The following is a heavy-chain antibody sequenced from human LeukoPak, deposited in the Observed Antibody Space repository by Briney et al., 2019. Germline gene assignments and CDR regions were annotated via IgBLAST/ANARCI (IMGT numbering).Heavy chain of an antibody. CDR3: ARETPLIAVAGTFDY. V-gene: IGHV4-34*01. CDR1: GGSFSGYY. J-gene: IGHJ4*02. CDR2: INHSGST. Sequence: PSETLSLTCAVYGGSFSGYYWSWICQPPGKGLEWIGEINHSGSTNYNPSLKSRVTISVDTSKNQFSLKLSSVTAADTAVYYCARETPLIAVAGTFDYWGQGTLVTVSS. D-gene: IGHD6-19*01.